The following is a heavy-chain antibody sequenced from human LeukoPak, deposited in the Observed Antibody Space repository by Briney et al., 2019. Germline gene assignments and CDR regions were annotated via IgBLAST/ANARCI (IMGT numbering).Heavy chain of an antibody. CDR2: ISGSGGNT. CDR3: ARDYRSGAIDY. D-gene: IGHD3-16*02. CDR1: GFTFSSYA. Sequence: GGSLRLSCAASGFTFSSYAMSWVRQAPGKGLECVSAISGSGGNTYYADSVKGRFTISRDNSKNTLYLQMDSLSAEDTAVYYCARDYRSGAIDYWGQGTLVTVSS. J-gene: IGHJ4*02. V-gene: IGHV3-23*01.